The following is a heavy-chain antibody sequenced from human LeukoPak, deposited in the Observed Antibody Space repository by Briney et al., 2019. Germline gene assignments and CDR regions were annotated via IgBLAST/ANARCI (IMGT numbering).Heavy chain of an antibody. J-gene: IGHJ4*02. Sequence: SETLSLTCTVSGGSISSSSYYWGWIRQPPGKGLEWIGSIYYSGSTYYNPSLKSRVTISVDTSKNQFSLKLSSVTAADTAVYYCARSPIFGVVYRFDYWGQGTLVTVSS. CDR2: IYYSGST. CDR3: ARSPIFGVVYRFDY. CDR1: GGSISSSSYY. V-gene: IGHV4-39*07. D-gene: IGHD3-3*01.